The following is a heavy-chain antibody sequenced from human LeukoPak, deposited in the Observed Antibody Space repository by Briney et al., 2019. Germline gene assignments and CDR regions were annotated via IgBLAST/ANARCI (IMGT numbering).Heavy chain of an antibody. CDR3: ARSYCSGGSCYSGFDY. D-gene: IGHD2-15*01. J-gene: IGHJ4*02. Sequence: SCKASGYTFTGYYMHWVRQAPGKGLEWVANIKQDGSEKYYVDSVKGRFTISRDNAKNSLYLQMNSLRAEDTAVYYCARSYCSGGSCYSGFDYWGQGTLVTVSS. V-gene: IGHV3-7*01. CDR2: IKQDGSEK. CDR1: GYTFTGYY.